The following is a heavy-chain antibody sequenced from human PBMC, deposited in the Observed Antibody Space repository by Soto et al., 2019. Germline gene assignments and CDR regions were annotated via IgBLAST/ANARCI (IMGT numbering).Heavy chain of an antibody. D-gene: IGHD2-15*01. J-gene: IGHJ5*02. CDR2: INPNSGGT. V-gene: IGHV1-2*02. CDR1: GYTFTGYY. CDR3: ARGFQGGGIRNWFDP. Sequence: ASVKVSCKASGYTFTGYYMHWVRQAPGQGLEWMGWINPNSGGTNYAQKFQGRVTMTRDTSISTAYMELSRLRSDDTAVYYCARGFQGGGIRNWFDPWGQGTLVTVSS.